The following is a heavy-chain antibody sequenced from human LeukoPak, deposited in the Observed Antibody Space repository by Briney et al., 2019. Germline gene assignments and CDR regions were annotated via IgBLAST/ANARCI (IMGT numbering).Heavy chain of an antibody. Sequence: GGSLRLSCTASRFTFSDYYMSWIRQAPGKGLEWVSYISSTGTTICYADSVRGRFTISRDNAKNSLYLQMNSLRAEDTAVYYCARDSMTSLTYWDYWGQGTLVTVSS. V-gene: IGHV3-11*01. CDR2: ISSTGTTI. D-gene: IGHD4-11*01. J-gene: IGHJ4*02. CDR1: RFTFSDYY. CDR3: ARDSMTSLTYWDY.